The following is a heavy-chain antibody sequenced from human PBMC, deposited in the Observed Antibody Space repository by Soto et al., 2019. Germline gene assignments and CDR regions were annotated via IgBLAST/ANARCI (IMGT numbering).Heavy chain of an antibody. D-gene: IGHD1-7*01. Sequence: PSETLSLTCSVSGGSISSYYWSWIRQPPGKGLEWIGYIYYSGNTNYNPSLKSRITISIDTSKNQFSLNLTSVTAADTAVYYCARGMVGYNWNYRWFDPWGQGTPVTVSS. CDR1: GGSISSYY. CDR2: IYYSGNT. V-gene: IGHV4-59*01. CDR3: ARGMVGYNWNYRWFDP. J-gene: IGHJ5*02.